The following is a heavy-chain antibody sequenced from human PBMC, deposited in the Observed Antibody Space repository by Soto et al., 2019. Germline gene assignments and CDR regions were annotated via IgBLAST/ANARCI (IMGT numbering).Heavy chain of an antibody. CDR3: ASVVRQRAYYYYYGMDV. Sequence: EVQLVESGGGLVQPGGSLRLSCAASGFTFSSYSMNWVRQAPGKGLEWVSYISSSSSTIYYADSVKGRFTISRDNAKNSLYLQMNSLRAEDTAVYYCASVVRQRAYYYYYGMDVWGQGTTVTVSS. CDR2: ISSSSSTI. J-gene: IGHJ6*02. D-gene: IGHD3-10*01. CDR1: GFTFSSYS. V-gene: IGHV3-48*01.